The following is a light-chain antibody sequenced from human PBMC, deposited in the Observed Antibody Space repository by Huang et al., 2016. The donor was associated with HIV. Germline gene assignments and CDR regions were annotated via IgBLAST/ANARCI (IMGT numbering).Light chain of an antibody. CDR2: DAS. Sequence: EIVFIQSPATLSLSPGPRTTVSCRASQNINDFLAWYQQTPGQPPRLLIYDASTRASGSPARYSGNGSGTHFDLMISSLGPEDFTIYGYQERSTWPLSITFGQGTRLEI. J-gene: IGKJ5*01. CDR3: QERSTWPLSIT. CDR1: QNINDF. V-gene: IGKV3-11*01.